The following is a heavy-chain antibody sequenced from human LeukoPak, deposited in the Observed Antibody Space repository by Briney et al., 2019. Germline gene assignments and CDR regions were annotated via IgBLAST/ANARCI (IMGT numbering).Heavy chain of an antibody. CDR2: TYRGGCT. Sequence: GGSLRLSCAASGFSVIINYMSSVRQSPGGGLKLVSVTYRGGCTYYPDSVKGRFTISRDSSTNTLHLEMNCLRAEETAVYYCARGWIQLWSWGQGTLVTVSS. V-gene: IGHV3-53*01. CDR3: ARGWIQLWS. CDR1: GFSVIINY. D-gene: IGHD5-18*01. J-gene: IGHJ4*02.